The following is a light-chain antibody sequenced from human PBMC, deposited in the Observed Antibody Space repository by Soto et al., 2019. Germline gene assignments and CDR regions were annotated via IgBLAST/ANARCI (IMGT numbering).Light chain of an antibody. Sequence: QSVLTQPRSVSGSPGQSVAISCTGTSSDVGSSNFVSWYQQHPGKAPKLMIYDVTARPSGVPDRFSASKSGNTASLTISGLQAEDEADYYCCSYAGTFTPVVFGGETKLTVL. CDR3: CSYAGTFTPVV. CDR2: DVT. V-gene: IGLV2-11*01. J-gene: IGLJ2*01. CDR1: SSDVGSSNF.